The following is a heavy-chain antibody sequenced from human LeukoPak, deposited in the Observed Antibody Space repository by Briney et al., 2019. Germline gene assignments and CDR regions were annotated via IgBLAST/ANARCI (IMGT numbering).Heavy chain of an antibody. CDR2: IYYSGST. CDR1: GASISSYY. Sequence: SETLSLTCTVSGASISSYYWSWIRQPPGKGLEWIGYIYYSGSTNYNPSLKSRVTISVDTSKNQFSLKLSSVTAADTAVYYCARGVITMVRGVMLSWFDPWGQETLVTVSS. CDR3: ARGVITMVRGVMLSWFDP. D-gene: IGHD3-10*01. V-gene: IGHV4-59*01. J-gene: IGHJ5*02.